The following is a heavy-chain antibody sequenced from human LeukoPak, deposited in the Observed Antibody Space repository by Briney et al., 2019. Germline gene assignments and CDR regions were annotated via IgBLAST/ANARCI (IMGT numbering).Heavy chain of an antibody. D-gene: IGHD4-23*01. V-gene: IGHV4-34*01. CDR1: GGSFSGYY. J-gene: IGHJ5*02. Sequence: SETLSLTCAVYGGSFSGYYWSWIRQPPGKGLEWIGEINHSGSTNYNPSLKSRVTISVDTSKNQFSLKLSSVTAADTAVYYCARADYGGNSWFDPWGQGTLVTVSS. CDR2: INHSGST. CDR3: ARADYGGNSWFDP.